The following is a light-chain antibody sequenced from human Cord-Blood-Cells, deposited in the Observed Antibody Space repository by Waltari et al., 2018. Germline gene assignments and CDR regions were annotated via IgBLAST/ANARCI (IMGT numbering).Light chain of an antibody. CDR1: SSDVGGYHY. V-gene: IGLV2-14*01. CDR3: SSYTSSSTWV. J-gene: IGLJ3*02. Sequence: QSALTQPASVSGSPGQSITIPCTGTSSDVGGYHYVSWYQQHPGKAPKLMIYDVSNRPSVVSNRFSGSKSGNTASLTISGLQAEDEADYYCSSYTSSSTWVFGGGTKLTVL. CDR2: DVS.